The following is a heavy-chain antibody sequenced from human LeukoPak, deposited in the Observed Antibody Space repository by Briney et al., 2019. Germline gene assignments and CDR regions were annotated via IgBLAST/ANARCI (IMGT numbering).Heavy chain of an antibody. CDR3: ARDHEYCSSTSCSDY. CDR1: GYSISSGYY. Sequence: SETLSLTCTVSGYSISSGYYWGWIRQPPGKGLEWIGSIYHSGSTYYNPSLKSRVTISVDTSKNQFSLKLSSVTAADTAVYYCARDHEYCSSTSCSDYWGQGTLVTVSS. CDR2: IYHSGST. J-gene: IGHJ4*02. D-gene: IGHD2-2*01. V-gene: IGHV4-38-2*02.